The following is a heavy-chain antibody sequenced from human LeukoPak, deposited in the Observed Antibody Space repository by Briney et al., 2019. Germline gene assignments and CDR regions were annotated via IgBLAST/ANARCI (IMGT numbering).Heavy chain of an antibody. V-gene: IGHV5-51*01. Sequence: GESLKISCKGSGYTSTSYWIAWVRQMTGKGLEWMGIIYLGDSDTRYSPSFQGQVTISADKSIGTAYLQWRSLKASDTAMYYCARGSGDSSWSDYWGQGTLVTVSS. CDR3: ARGSGDSSWSDY. CDR1: GYTSTSYW. D-gene: IGHD6-13*01. CDR2: IYLGDSDT. J-gene: IGHJ4*02.